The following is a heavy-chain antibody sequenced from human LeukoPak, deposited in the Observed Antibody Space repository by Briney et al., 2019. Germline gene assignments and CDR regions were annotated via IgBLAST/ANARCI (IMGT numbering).Heavy chain of an antibody. CDR2: IIPILGIA. CDR1: GYTFTSYY. V-gene: IGHV1-69*04. J-gene: IGHJ4*02. D-gene: IGHD1-26*01. Sequence: GASVKVSCKASGYTFTSYYMHWVRQAPGQGLEWMGRIIPILGIANYAQKFQGRVTITADKSTSTAYMELSSLRSEDTAVYYCARDRVGEFDYWGQGTLVTVSS. CDR3: ARDRVGEFDY.